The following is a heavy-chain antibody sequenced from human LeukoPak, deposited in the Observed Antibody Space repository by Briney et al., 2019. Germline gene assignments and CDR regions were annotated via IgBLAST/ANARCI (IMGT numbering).Heavy chain of an antibody. V-gene: IGHV4-39*07. J-gene: IGHJ6*04. Sequence: SETLSLTCTVSGGSISSSSYYWGWIRQPPGKGLEWIGSIYYSGSTYYNPSLKSRVTISADTSKNQFSLKLSSVTAADTAVYYCARDPPRDCSSTSCYWPLGVWGKGTTVTVSS. CDR3: ARDPPRDCSSTSCYWPLGV. CDR1: GGSISSSSYY. D-gene: IGHD2-2*01. CDR2: IYYSGST.